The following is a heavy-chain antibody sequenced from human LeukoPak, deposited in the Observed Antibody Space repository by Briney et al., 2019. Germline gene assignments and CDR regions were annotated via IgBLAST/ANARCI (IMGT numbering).Heavy chain of an antibody. Sequence: ASVKVSRKASGYTTFAINWVRQAPGQGLEWMGGISAYNGNINYAQKLQGRVTMTTDTSTTTAYMELRSLRSDDTAVYYCARETTGAFHYTMDVWGQGTTVTVSS. CDR3: ARETTGAFHYTMDV. J-gene: IGHJ6*02. D-gene: IGHD4-17*01. CDR2: ISAYNGNI. V-gene: IGHV1-18*01. CDR1: GYTTFA.